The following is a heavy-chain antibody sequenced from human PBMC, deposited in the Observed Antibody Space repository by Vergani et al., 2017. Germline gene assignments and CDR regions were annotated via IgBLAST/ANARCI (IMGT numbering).Heavy chain of an antibody. J-gene: IGHJ6*02. CDR1: GFTFSSYS. D-gene: IGHD6-13*01. V-gene: IGHV3-48*02. CDR2: ISSSSSTI. CDR3: AGGAAAGSPGSVRYYYGMDV. Sequence: EVQLVESGGGLVKPGGSLRLSCAASGFTFSSYSMNWVRQAPGKGLEWVSYISSSSSTIYYADSVKGRFTISRDNAKNSLYLQMNSLRDEDTAVYYCAGGAAAGSPGSVRYYYGMDVWGQGTTVTVSS.